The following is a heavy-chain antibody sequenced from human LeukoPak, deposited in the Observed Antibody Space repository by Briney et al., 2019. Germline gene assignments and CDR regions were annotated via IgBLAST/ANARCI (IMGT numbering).Heavy chain of an antibody. V-gene: IGHV3-7*01. Sequence: PGGSLRLSCAASGFPFSSYWLSWVRQAPGKRLEWVASIRRDGSDKSYVDSVKGRFTVSRDNGGNSLYLQMASLRVDDTGVYFCARDSGYGYGPFDSWGQGTLVTVSS. D-gene: IGHD5-18*01. J-gene: IGHJ4*02. CDR2: IRRDGSDK. CDR1: GFPFSSYW. CDR3: ARDSGYGYGPFDS.